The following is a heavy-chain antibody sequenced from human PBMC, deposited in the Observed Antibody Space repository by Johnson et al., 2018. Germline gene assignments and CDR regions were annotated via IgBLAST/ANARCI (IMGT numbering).Heavy chain of an antibody. V-gene: IGHV3-21*01. J-gene: IGHJ3*02. D-gene: IGHD3-22*01. Sequence: VQLVESGGGLVKPGGSLRLSCAASGFTFSRHTMNWVRQAPGKGLEWVSSISTRGSVIYYANSVKGLFTISRDNAKNSLYVQMNSLGAEDTSMYYCAREFDSSYYFAFDIWGQGAKVTVSS. CDR1: GFTFSRHT. CDR3: AREFDSSYYFAFDI. CDR2: ISTRGSVI.